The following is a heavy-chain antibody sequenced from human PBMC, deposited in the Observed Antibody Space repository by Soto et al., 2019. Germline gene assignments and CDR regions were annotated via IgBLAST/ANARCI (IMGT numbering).Heavy chain of an antibody. CDR1: GYTFTNND. CDR2: MNTNTNTT. V-gene: IGHV1-8*01. CDR3: AREVVETSSLWLDP. J-gene: IGHJ5*02. Sequence: ASVKVSCKASGYTFTNNDINWVRQAPGQGLEWIGWMNTNTNTTDFAEVFEGRVSLTWDTSISTAYMQLNGLKIDDTAVYYCAREVVETSSLWLDPWGQGTLVTVSS. D-gene: IGHD6-6*01.